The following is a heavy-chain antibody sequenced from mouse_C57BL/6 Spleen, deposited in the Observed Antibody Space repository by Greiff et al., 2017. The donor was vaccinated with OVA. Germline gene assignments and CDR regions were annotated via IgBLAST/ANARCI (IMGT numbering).Heavy chain of an antibody. V-gene: IGHV1-80*01. Sequence: VQLQQSGAELVKPGASVKISCKASGYAFSSYWMNWVKQRPGKGLEWIGQIYPGDGDTNYNGKFKGKATLTADKSSSTAYMQLSSLTSEDSAVYFCARSLTTTVVGAMDYWGQGTSVTVSS. CDR3: ARSLTTTVVGAMDY. J-gene: IGHJ4*01. CDR1: GYAFSSYW. D-gene: IGHD1-1*01. CDR2: IYPGDGDT.